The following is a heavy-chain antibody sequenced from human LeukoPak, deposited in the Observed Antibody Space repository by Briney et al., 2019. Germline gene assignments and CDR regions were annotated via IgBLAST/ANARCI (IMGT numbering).Heavy chain of an antibody. D-gene: IGHD2-15*01. J-gene: IGHJ2*01. CDR3: ARRWGGTHWYFDL. CDR1: GGSISSSSYY. V-gene: IGHV4-39*01. Sequence: SETLSLTCTVSGGSISSSSYYWGWVRQPPGKGLEWIGSIYYSGSTYYNPSPKSRVTISVDTSKNQFSLKLSSVTAADTAVYYCARRWGGTHWYFDLWGRGTLVTVSS. CDR2: IYYSGST.